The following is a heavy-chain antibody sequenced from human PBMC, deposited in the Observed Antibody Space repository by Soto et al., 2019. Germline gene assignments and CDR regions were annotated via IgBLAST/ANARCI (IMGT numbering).Heavy chain of an antibody. J-gene: IGHJ6*02. CDR3: ARGGSGWYGADYGMDV. CDR1: GGSFSGYY. CDR2: INHSGST. V-gene: IGHV4-34*01. Sequence: SETLSLTCAVYGGSFSGYYWSWIRQPPGKGLEWIGEINHSGSTNYNPSLKSRVTISVDTFKNQFSLKLSSVTAADTAVYYCARGGSGWYGADYGMDVWGQGTTVTVSS. D-gene: IGHD6-19*01.